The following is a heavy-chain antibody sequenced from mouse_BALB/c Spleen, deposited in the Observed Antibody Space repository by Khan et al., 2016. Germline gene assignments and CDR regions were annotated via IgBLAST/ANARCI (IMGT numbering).Heavy chain of an antibody. J-gene: IGHJ4*01. CDR2: INPDSSTI. D-gene: IGHD1-1*01. Sequence: EVKLLESGGGLVKPGGSLKFSCAASGFDFRRYWMRWVRQAPGQGLEWIGEINPDSSTIKYTPSLKDKFIITADKAKNTLYLQMSKVRSEDTALYYNARLGYYGNMDYWSQGTSGTVSS. CDR3: ARLGYYGNMDY. V-gene: IGHV4-1*02. CDR1: GFDFRRYW.